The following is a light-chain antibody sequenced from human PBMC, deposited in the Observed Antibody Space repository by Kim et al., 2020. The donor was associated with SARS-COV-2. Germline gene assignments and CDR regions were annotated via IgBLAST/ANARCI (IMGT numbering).Light chain of an antibody. CDR2: HDN. V-gene: IGLV3-1*01. CDR1: RMGAKH. J-gene: IGLJ1*01. Sequence: VSPGQPARIACSGGRMGAKHVSWYQQKPGQSPVLVIYHDNKRPSGIPERFSGSNSGNTATLTITGTQSVDEADYHCQAWDSNACVFGAGTKVTVL. CDR3: QAWDSNACV.